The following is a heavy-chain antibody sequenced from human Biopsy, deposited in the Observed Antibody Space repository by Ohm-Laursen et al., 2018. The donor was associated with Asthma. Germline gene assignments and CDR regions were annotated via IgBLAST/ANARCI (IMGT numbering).Heavy chain of an antibody. CDR2: ISKDASTQ. J-gene: IGHJ3*02. CDR3: VRDRTDDAFDI. Sequence: SLRLSCSASGFSFRDFVMHWVRQAPGKGLEWVGVISKDASTQDYADSVKGRFTMARDNSKNTLDLQMNSLREEDTAVYYCVRDRTDDAFDIWGHGTVVSVSS. V-gene: IGHV3-30*06. D-gene: IGHD1-1*01. CDR1: GFSFRDFV.